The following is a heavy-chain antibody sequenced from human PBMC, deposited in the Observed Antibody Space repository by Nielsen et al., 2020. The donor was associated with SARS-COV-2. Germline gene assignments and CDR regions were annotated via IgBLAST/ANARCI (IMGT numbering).Heavy chain of an antibody. CDR3: ARLNYGDYWGWFDP. Sequence: SETLSLTCTVSGGSISTYYWSWIRQPPGKGLEWIGYIYYSGSTNYNPSLKSRVTISVDTSKNQFSLKLSSVTAADTAVYYCARLNYGDYWGWFDPWGQGTLVSVSS. J-gene: IGHJ5*02. V-gene: IGHV4-59*08. D-gene: IGHD4-17*01. CDR2: IYYSGST. CDR1: GGSISTYY.